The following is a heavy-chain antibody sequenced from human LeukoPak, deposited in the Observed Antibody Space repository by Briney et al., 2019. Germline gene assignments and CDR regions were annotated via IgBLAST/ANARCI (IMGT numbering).Heavy chain of an antibody. Sequence: GGSLRLSCAASGFTFSSYAMSWVRQAPGKGLEWVSAISGSGGSTYYADSVKGRFTISRDNSKNTLYLQMNSLRAEDTAVYYCAKAPSSTMVRGVILDYWGQGTLVTVSS. D-gene: IGHD3-10*01. V-gene: IGHV3-23*01. CDR2: ISGSGGST. CDR3: AKAPSSTMVRGVILDY. J-gene: IGHJ4*02. CDR1: GFTFSSYA.